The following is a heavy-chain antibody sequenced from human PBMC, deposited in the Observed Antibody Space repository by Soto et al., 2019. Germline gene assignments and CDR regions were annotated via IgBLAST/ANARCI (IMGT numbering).Heavy chain of an antibody. J-gene: IGHJ5*02. V-gene: IGHV1-18*01. CDR3: ARALLRYFDWLDWFDP. CDR1: GYTFTSYG. CDR2: ISAYNGNT. D-gene: IGHD3-9*01. Sequence: GASVKVSCKASGYTFTSYGMSWVRQAPGQGLEWMGWISAYNGNTNYAQKLQGRVTMTTDTSTSTAYMELRSLRSDDTAVYYCARALLRYFDWLDWFDPWGQGTLVTVSS.